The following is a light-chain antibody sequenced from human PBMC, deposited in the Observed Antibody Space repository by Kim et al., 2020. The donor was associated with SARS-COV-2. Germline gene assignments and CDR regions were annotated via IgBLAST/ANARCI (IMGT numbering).Light chain of an antibody. CDR2: DTS. CDR1: QTVSNY. CDR3: QQRTDWPPFT. Sequence: SPGERATLSCRASQTVSNYLAWYQQKPGHAPRLLIYDTSNRATGIPARFSGSGSGTDFTLTISSIEPEDFAVYYCQQRTDWPPFTFGPGTKVDIK. J-gene: IGKJ3*01. V-gene: IGKV3-11*01.